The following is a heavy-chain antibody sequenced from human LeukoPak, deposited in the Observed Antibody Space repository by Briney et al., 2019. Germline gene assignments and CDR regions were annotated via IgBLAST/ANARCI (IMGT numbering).Heavy chain of an antibody. D-gene: IGHD6-19*01. J-gene: IGHJ4*02. Sequence: ASVSVSCKASGYDFTSVGITWVRRAPGQGLEWMGCISPYNGNTRYAQKFQGRVAMTTDTSTTTAYMELRGLRFNDTAVYYCARAGSGSGWYFDYWGQGTLVTVSS. CDR3: ARAGSGSGWYFDY. CDR2: ISPYNGNT. CDR1: GYDFTSVG. V-gene: IGHV1-18*01.